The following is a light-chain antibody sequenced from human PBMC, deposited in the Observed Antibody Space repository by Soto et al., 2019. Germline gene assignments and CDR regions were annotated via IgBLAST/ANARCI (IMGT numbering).Light chain of an antibody. Sequence: DFQMTQSPSSLSASVGARVTITCRARQEIRDHLAWYQQKPGKVPNLLIYAASTLQSGVPSRFSGGGSGTDFTLTISSLQPEDFATYYCQKYNTTPWTFGQGTKVELK. CDR2: AAS. CDR3: QKYNTTPWT. V-gene: IGKV1-27*01. J-gene: IGKJ1*01. CDR1: QEIRDH.